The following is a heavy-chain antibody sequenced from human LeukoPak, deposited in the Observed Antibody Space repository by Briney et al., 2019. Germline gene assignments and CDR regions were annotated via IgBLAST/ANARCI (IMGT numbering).Heavy chain of an antibody. CDR2: ISSSSSYI. CDR3: ARGKYDSSGYSYYYYMDV. V-gene: IGHV3-21*01. CDR1: GFTFSSYS. Sequence: GGSLRLSCAASGFTFSSYSMNWVLQAPGKGLEWVSSISSSSSYIYYADSVKGRFTISRDNAKNSLYLQMNSLRAEDTAVYYCARGKYDSSGYSYYYYMDVWGKGTTVTVSS. D-gene: IGHD3-22*01. J-gene: IGHJ6*03.